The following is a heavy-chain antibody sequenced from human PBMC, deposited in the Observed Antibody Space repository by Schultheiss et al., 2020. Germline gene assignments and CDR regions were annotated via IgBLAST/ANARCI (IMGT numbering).Heavy chain of an antibody. D-gene: IGHD5-24*01. Sequence: ASVKVSCKASGYTFTSYDINWVRQATGQGLEWMGWMNPNSGNTGYAQKFQGRVTMTRNTSISTAYMELSSLRSEDTAVYYCARVQDGYNLLDYWGQGTLVTVSS. V-gene: IGHV1-8*01. CDR2: MNPNSGNT. CDR3: ARVQDGYNLLDY. J-gene: IGHJ4*02. CDR1: GYTFTSYD.